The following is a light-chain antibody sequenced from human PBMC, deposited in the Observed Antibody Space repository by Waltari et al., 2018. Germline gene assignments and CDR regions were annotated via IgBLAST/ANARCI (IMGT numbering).Light chain of an antibody. V-gene: IGKV3-20*01. CDR3: QYADTSLIT. Sequence: EIALTQSPGTLSLSPGERATLSCRASQSVSSSYLAWYHHKPGQAPRLLNYGASNRATGIPDRFSGSGSGTDFTLTINRLEPEDFAVYYCQYADTSLITFGQGTRLEIK. CDR2: GAS. J-gene: IGKJ5*01. CDR1: QSVSSSY.